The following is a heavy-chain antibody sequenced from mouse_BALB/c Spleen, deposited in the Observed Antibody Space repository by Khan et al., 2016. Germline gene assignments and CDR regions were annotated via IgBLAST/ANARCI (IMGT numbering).Heavy chain of an antibody. V-gene: IGHV3-2*02. CDR1: GYSITSDYA. J-gene: IGHJ4*01. CDR3: TRGGSSYEGAMDY. D-gene: IGHD1-1*01. Sequence: VQLQQSGPGLVKPSQSLSLTCTVTGYSITSDYAWNWIRQFPGNKLEWMGYISFSGSTSYNPSLKSRFSITRDTSKNQFFLQLNSATTEDTATYYCTRGGSSYEGAMDYWGQGTSVTVSS. CDR2: ISFSGST.